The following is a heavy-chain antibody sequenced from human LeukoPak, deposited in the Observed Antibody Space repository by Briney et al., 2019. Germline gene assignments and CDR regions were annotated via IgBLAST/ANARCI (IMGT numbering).Heavy chain of an antibody. J-gene: IGHJ4*02. CDR1: GFTFSNYA. CDR2: ISGSGGST. V-gene: IGHV3-23*01. Sequence: GGSLRLPCAASGFTFSNYAMSWVRQAPGKGLEWVSAISGSGGSTYYADSVKGRFTISRDNSRNTLYLQMNSLRVEDTALYYCAKDPQRLVLSYSDYWGQGTLVTVSS. D-gene: IGHD6-13*01. CDR3: AKDPQRLVLSYSDY.